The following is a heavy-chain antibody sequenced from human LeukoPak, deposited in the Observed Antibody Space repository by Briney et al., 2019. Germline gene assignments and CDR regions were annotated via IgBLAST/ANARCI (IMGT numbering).Heavy chain of an antibody. CDR2: ITDSGGDT. V-gene: IGHV3-23*01. CDR3: AKGSSSSRPYYFDY. CDR1: GFTFSSYA. J-gene: IGHJ4*02. Sequence: GGSLRLSCAATGFTFSSYAMSWVRQAPGKGLEWISAITDSGGDTYHADSVKGRFTISRDNSKNTLYLQMDSLRVEDTAVYYCAKGSSSSRPYYFDYWGQGTLVTVSS. D-gene: IGHD6-6*01.